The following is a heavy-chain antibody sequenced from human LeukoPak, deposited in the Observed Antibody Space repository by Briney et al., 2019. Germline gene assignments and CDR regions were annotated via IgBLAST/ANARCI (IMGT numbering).Heavy chain of an antibody. J-gene: IGHJ4*02. Sequence: GGSLRLSCAASGFTFSIYEMNWVRQAPGKGLEWVSYISSSGSTIYYADSVKGRFTISRDNAKNSLYLQMNSLRAEDTAVYYCVRDRWYSSGAFDYWGQGTMVTVSS. CDR3: VRDRWYSSGAFDY. CDR2: ISSSGSTI. D-gene: IGHD6-19*01. CDR1: GFTFSIYE. V-gene: IGHV3-48*03.